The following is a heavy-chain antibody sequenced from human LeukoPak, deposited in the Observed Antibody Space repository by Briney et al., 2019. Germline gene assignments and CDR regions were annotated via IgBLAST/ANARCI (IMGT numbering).Heavy chain of an antibody. J-gene: IGHJ4*02. CDR2: ISYDGSNK. V-gene: IGHV3-30*18. CDR1: GFTFSSYG. Sequence: GRSLRLSCAASGFTFSSYGMHWVRQAPGKGLEWVTVISYDGSNKYYADSVKGRFTISRDNSKNTLYLQMNSLRAEDTAVYYCAKERAALRYYFDYWGQGTLVTVSS. D-gene: IGHD6-6*01. CDR3: AKERAALRYYFDY.